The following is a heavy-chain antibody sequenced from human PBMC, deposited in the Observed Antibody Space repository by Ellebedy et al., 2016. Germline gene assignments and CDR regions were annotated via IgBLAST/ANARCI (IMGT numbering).Heavy chain of an antibody. CDR2: INPSGGST. CDR1: GYTFTSYY. CDR3: ARDRDYYYYYMDV. Sequence: ASVKVSCXASGYTFTSYYMPWVRQPPGQGLEWMGIINPSGGSTSYAQKFQGRVTMTRDTSTSTVYMELSSLRSEDTAVYYCARDRDYYYYYMDVWGKGTTVTVSS. V-gene: IGHV1-46*01. J-gene: IGHJ6*03.